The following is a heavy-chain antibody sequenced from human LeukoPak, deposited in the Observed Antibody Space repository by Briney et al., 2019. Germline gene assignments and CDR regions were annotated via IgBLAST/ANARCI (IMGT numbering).Heavy chain of an antibody. CDR2: IKEDENKK. Sequence: GGSLRLSCVVSGFTFSTYWMSWVRQAPVKGLEWVANIKEDENKKYYVDSVKGRSTISRDNAKKSLYLQMNSVRAEDTAVYYCPRGGYTFDHWGQGTLVTVSS. CDR3: PRGGYTFDH. V-gene: IGHV3-7*01. CDR1: GFTFSTYW. D-gene: IGHD5-18*01. J-gene: IGHJ4*02.